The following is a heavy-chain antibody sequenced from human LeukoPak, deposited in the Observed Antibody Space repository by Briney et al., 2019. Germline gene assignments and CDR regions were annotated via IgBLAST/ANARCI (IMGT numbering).Heavy chain of an antibody. CDR3: ARGSPKHDS. J-gene: IGHJ5*01. CDR2: INHSGAT. V-gene: IGHV4-34*01. CDR1: GGSFSGNN. Sequence: PSEILSLTCAVYGGSFSGNNWNWIRQPPGKGLEWIGEINHSGATKYNPSLKSRLTISVGPSKNQFSLKLKSVSAADTAVYYCARGSPKHDSWGQGTLVTVSS.